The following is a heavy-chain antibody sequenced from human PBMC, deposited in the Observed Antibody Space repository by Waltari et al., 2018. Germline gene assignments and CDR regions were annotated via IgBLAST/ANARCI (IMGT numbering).Heavy chain of an antibody. CDR1: GGSFSSYS. CDR3: ARETGSGGWP. J-gene: IGHJ5*02. Sequence: QVRLVQSGAEVKKPGSSVKVSCKAFGGSFSSYSINWVRQAPGQGLEWMGGIIPVFGTANYAQKFQDRLAITADESTSTAYMELSSLRSEDTAVYYCARETGSGGWPWGQGTLVTVSS. D-gene: IGHD6-19*01. V-gene: IGHV1-69*01. CDR2: IIPVFGTA.